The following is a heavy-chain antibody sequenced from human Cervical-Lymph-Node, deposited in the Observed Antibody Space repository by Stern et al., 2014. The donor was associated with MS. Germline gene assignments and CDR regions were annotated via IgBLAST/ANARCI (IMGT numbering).Heavy chain of an antibody. Sequence: EVQLVESGAEVKKPGESLKISCKLSGYSFTIYYIAWVRQMPGQGLEWMVVIYPYDSDTTYIPSFQGQVTISADKSITTAYLQWSSLRASYTAMYYCARHVQGFDYWGQGTLVTVSS. CDR1: GYSFTIYY. J-gene: IGHJ4*02. V-gene: IGHV5-51*01. CDR3: ARHVQGFDY. CDR2: IYPYDSDT.